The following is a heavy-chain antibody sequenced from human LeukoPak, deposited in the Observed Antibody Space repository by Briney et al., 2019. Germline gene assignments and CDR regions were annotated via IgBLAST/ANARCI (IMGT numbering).Heavy chain of an antibody. CDR3: AKDLKRRFLDIYSRGDY. Sequence: PGGSLRLSCAVSGFTFTSYAMSWVRQAPGKGLEWVSAISGSGGSTYYADSVKGRFTISRDNSKNTLYLQMNSLRAEDTAVYYCAKDLKRRFLDIYSRGDYWGQGTLVTVSS. V-gene: IGHV3-23*01. J-gene: IGHJ4*02. D-gene: IGHD3-3*01. CDR2: ISGSGGST. CDR1: GFTFTSYA.